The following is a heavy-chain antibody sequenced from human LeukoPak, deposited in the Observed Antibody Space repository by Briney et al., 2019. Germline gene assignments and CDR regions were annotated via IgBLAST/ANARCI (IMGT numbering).Heavy chain of an antibody. J-gene: IGHJ1*01. V-gene: IGHV3-21*01. CDR2: ISSSSSYI. CDR1: GFTFSSYS. CDR3: AMYSSSSDFVRIVEYFQR. D-gene: IGHD6-6*01. Sequence: GGSLRLSCAAPGFTFSSYSMNWVRQAPGKGLECVSSISSSSSYIYYADSVKGRFTISRDNAKNSLYLQMNSLRAEDTAVYYCAMYSSSSDFVRIVEYFQRWGQGTLVTVSS.